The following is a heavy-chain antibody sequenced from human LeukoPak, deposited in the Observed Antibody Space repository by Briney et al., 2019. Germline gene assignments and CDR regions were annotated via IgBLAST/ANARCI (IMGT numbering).Heavy chain of an antibody. CDR1: GLTLSNVW. CDR2: IRSRGDGGTT. CDR3: TQGSGQYFDY. Sequence: GGSLRLSCAVSGLTLSNVWMNWVRQAPGKGLEWVGHIRSRGDGGTTDFAAPVKGRFTISRDDSKNTLYLQMNSLTSEDTAVYYCTQGSGQYFDYWGQGTLVTVSS. D-gene: IGHD2-15*01. V-gene: IGHV3-15*07. J-gene: IGHJ4*02.